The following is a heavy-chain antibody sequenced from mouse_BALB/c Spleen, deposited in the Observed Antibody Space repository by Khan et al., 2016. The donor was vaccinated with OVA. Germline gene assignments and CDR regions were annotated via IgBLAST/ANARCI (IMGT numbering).Heavy chain of an antibody. V-gene: IGHV2-2*01. D-gene: IGHD1-1*02. CDR3: ARNRNGYLDY. CDR1: GFSLTSYG. J-gene: IGHJ2*01. Sequence: VQLQESGPGLVQPSQSLSITCTVSGFSLTSYGVHWVRQSPGKGLEWLGVIWSGGIIDYNATFISRLDISKDISKSQVFLKMTGLQAVDTATFYCARNRNGYLDYWGQGTTLTVSS. CDR2: IWSGGII.